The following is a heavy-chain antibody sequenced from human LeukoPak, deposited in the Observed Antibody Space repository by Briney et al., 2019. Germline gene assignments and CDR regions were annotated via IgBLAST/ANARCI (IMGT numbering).Heavy chain of an antibody. Sequence: GGSLRLSCAASGFTFSNYSMNWVRQAPGKGLEWVSVIYSGGSTYYADSVKGRFTISRDNSKNTLYLQMNSLRAEDTAVYYCARDPSSTHDYWGQGTLVTVSS. CDR3: ARDPSSTHDY. V-gene: IGHV3-66*01. CDR2: IYSGGST. J-gene: IGHJ4*02. D-gene: IGHD2-2*01. CDR1: GFTFSNYS.